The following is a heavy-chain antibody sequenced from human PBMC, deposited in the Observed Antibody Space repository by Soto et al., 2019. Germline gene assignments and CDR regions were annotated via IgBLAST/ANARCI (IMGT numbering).Heavy chain of an antibody. D-gene: IGHD3-22*01. Sequence: ASVKVSCKASGYTFTSYCICWARQAPGQGLEWMGWISAYNGNTNYAQKLQGRVTMTTDTSTSTAYMELRSLRSDDTAVYYCARDVGYYYDSSGYYYGYWGQGTLVTVSS. CDR1: GYTFTSYC. CDR2: ISAYNGNT. CDR3: ARDVGYYYDSSGYYYGY. J-gene: IGHJ4*02. V-gene: IGHV1-18*01.